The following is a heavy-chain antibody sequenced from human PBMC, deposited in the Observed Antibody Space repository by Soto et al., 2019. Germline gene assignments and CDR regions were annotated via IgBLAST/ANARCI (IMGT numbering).Heavy chain of an antibody. V-gene: IGHV3-9*01. CDR2: ISWNSGSI. CDR1: GFTFDDYA. CDR3: AKDVVSRGLRFLEWLSGGYYYYGMDV. Sequence: GGSLRLSCAASGFTFDDYAMHWVRQAPGKGLEWVSGISWNSGSIGYADSVKGRFTISRDNAKNSLYLQMNSLRAEDTALYYCAKDVVSRGLRFLEWLSGGYYYYGMDVWGQGTTVTVSS. J-gene: IGHJ6*02. D-gene: IGHD3-3*01.